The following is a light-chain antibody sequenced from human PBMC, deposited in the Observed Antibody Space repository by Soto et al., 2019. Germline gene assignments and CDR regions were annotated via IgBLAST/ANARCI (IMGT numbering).Light chain of an antibody. CDR1: QSVSSF. CDR3: QQCNDWTLIT. Sequence: EIVMTQSPATLSVSPGERATLSCRASQSVSSFLAWYQQKPGQAPRLLIYDASTRATGVPARFSVSGSVTEFTLTISSLQSEAFAVYYCQQCNDWTLITFGQGTRLEAK. CDR2: DAS. V-gene: IGKV3-15*01. J-gene: IGKJ5*01.